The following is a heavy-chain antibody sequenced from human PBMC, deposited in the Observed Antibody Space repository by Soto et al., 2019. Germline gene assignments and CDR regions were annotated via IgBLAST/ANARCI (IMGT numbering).Heavy chain of an antibody. CDR3: ARDGAVYYASSGYCPFD. Sequence: AAVKVSCKASGYTFTGYYMHWVRQAPGQGLEWMGWINPNSGGTNYAQKFQGWVTMTRDTSISTAYMELSRLRSDDTAVYYCARDGAVYYASSGYCPFDWGQGTLVTVSS. CDR1: GYTFTGYY. D-gene: IGHD3-22*01. CDR2: INPNSGGT. J-gene: IGHJ4*02. V-gene: IGHV1-2*04.